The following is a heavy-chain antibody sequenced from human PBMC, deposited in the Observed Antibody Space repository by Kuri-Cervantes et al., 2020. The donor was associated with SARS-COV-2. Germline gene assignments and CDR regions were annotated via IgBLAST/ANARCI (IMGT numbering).Heavy chain of an antibody. J-gene: IGHJ4*02. D-gene: IGHD3-10*01. V-gene: IGHV4-39*07. CDR3: ARLGVGYYGSGSYYNQ. CDR1: GGSISSSSYY. Sequence: SETLSLTCTVPGGSISSSSYYWGWIRQPPGKGLEWIGEINHSGSTNYNPSLKSRVTISVDTSKNQFSLKLSSVTAADTAVYYCARLGVGYYGSGSYYNQWGQGTLVTVSS. CDR2: INHSGST.